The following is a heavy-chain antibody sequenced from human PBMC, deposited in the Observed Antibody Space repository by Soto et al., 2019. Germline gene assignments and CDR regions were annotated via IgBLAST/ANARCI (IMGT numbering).Heavy chain of an antibody. CDR1: GFSLSTTGEG. J-gene: IGHJ6*02. CDR3: VQSRCGGDGLQSYSSHSYYGLDV. D-gene: IGHD2-21*02. V-gene: IGHV2-5*02. Sequence: QITLKESGPTLVKPTQPLPLTCTFSGFSLSTTGEGVGWIRQPPGKALEWLALIYWDDDKRYSPSLKSRLTITKDTSKNQVVLTVTNLDPVDTATYYCVQSRCGGDGLQSYSSHSYYGLDVWGQGTTVTVSS. CDR2: IYWDDDK.